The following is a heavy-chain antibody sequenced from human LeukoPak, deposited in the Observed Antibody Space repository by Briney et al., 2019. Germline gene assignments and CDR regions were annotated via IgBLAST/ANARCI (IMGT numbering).Heavy chain of an antibody. CDR2: IYYSGST. J-gene: IGHJ4*02. D-gene: IGHD5-24*01. Sequence: SETLSLTCTASGGSISSSSYYWGWIRQPPGKGLEWIGSIYYSGSTYYNPSLKSRVTISRDTSKNEFSLKLSSVTAADTAVYYCARDSRRDGYNLDYWGRGTLVTVSS. CDR1: GGSISSSSYY. V-gene: IGHV4-39*07. CDR3: ARDSRRDGYNLDY.